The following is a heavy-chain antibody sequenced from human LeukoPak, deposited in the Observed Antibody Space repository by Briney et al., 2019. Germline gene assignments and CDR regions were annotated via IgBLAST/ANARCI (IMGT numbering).Heavy chain of an antibody. CDR1: GGSFSGYY. CDR3: ANFWSSIAAAGLPRIGYFQH. Sequence: SGTLTLTCAVYGGSFSGYYWSWIRQPPGKGLKWIGEINRSGSTNYNPSLESRVTISVDTSKNQFSLKLSSVTAADTAVYYCANFWSSIAAAGLPRIGYFQHWGQGTLVTVSS. D-gene: IGHD6-13*01. J-gene: IGHJ1*01. CDR2: INRSGST. V-gene: IGHV4-34*01.